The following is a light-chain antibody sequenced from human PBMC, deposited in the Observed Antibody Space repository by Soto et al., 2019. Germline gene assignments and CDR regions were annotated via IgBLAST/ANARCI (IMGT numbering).Light chain of an antibody. Sequence: SALTQPASVSGSPGPSIPISCTGTSSDVGGYNFVSWYQHHPGKAPKLIIYDVSNRPSGVSNRFSGSKSGNTASLTISGLQAEDEADYYCTSYTSSITYVFGTGTKVTVL. J-gene: IGLJ1*01. CDR3: TSYTSSITYV. CDR2: DVS. V-gene: IGLV2-14*03. CDR1: SSDVGGYNF.